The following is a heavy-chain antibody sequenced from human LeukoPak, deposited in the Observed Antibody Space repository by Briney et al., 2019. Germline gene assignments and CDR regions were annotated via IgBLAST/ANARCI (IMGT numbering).Heavy chain of an antibody. D-gene: IGHD1-26*01. Sequence: ASVKVSCKASGFTLTQYYLHWVRQAPGQGLEFVGMISPSGDSPPYAQKFQDRVTMTRDMSTSTVYMELSNLRSEDTAGYFCARLVTGSNPADFWGQGTLVTVSS. CDR3: ARLVTGSNPADF. CDR1: GFTLTQYY. J-gene: IGHJ4*02. CDR2: ISPSGDSP. V-gene: IGHV1-46*01.